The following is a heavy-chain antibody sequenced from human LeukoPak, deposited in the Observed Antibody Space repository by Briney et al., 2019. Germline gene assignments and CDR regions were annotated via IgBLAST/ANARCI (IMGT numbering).Heavy chain of an antibody. CDR1: GFTFSSYW. V-gene: IGHV3-7*03. D-gene: IGHD6-19*01. J-gene: IGHJ4*02. CDR3: AVAGGGRGRLDY. CDR2: INQDGSEK. Sequence: GGSLRLSCAASGFTFSSYWMSWVRQAPGQGLEWVANINQDGSEKDYVDSVKGRFTISRDNAKNSLYLQMNSLRAEDTAVYYCAVAGGGRGRLDYWGQGTLVTVSS.